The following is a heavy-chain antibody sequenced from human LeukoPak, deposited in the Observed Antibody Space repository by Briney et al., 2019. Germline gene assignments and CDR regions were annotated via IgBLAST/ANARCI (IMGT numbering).Heavy chain of an antibody. CDR1: GFTFSPHA. D-gene: IGHD5-18*01. CDR3: ARVRRHGYSYGYIDY. V-gene: IGHV3-30-3*01. Sequence: GGSLRLSCAASGFTFSPHAMHWVRQAPGKGLKWVAVISSDGSDKYYADSVQGRFTISRDNSKNTLYLQMNSLRPEDTAVYYCARVRRHGYSYGYIDYWGQGTLVTVSS. CDR2: ISSDGSDK. J-gene: IGHJ4*02.